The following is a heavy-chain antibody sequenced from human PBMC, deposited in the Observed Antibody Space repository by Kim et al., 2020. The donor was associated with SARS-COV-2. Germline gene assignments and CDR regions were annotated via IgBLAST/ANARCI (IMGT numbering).Heavy chain of an antibody. J-gene: IGHJ4*02. CDR2: ISYDGSNK. D-gene: IGHD5-18*01. CDR3: AKSWLEIQLWSTWLGYDY. Sequence: GGSLRLSCAASGFTFSSYGMHWVRQAPGKGLEWVAVISYDGSNKYYADSVKGRFTISRDNSKNTLYLQMNSLRAEDTAVYYCAKSWLEIQLWSTWLGYDYWGQGTLVTVSS. V-gene: IGHV3-30*18. CDR1: GFTFSSYG.